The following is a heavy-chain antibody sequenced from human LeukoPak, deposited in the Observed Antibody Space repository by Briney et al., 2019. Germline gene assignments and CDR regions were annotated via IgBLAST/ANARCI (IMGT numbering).Heavy chain of an antibody. CDR2: IIPIFGTA. D-gene: IGHD2-2*01. J-gene: IGHJ5*02. CDR3: ARIRLGYCSSTSCLPLGFDP. V-gene: IGHV1-69*06. CDR1: GYTFTSYY. Sequence: SVKVSCKASGYTFTSYYMHWVRQAPGQGLEWMGGIIPIFGTANYAQKFQGRVTITADKSTSTAYMELSSLRSEDTAVYYCARIRLGYCSSTSCLPLGFDPWGQGTLVTVSS.